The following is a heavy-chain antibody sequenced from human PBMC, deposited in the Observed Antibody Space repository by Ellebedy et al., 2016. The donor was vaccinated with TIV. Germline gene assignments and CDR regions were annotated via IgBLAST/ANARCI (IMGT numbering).Heavy chain of an antibody. CDR1: GYTLKTFA. CDR2: ISNYNVDT. J-gene: IGHJ4*02. CDR3: ARHEADVRWSLIGY. V-gene: IGHV1-18*01. Sequence: ASVKVSXKTSGYTLKTFAVSWVRQAPRQGLEWMGWISNYNVDTLYAQKFQGRVTMTTDTSTATVYMELRSLTFDDTAVYFCARHEADVRWSLIGYWGQGTLITVSS. D-gene: IGHD4-23*01.